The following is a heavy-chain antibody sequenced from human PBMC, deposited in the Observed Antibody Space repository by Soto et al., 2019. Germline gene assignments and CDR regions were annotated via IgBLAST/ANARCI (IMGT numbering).Heavy chain of an antibody. D-gene: IGHD3-3*01. CDR3: ARGFVNDDLWSGDYSWFDP. V-gene: IGHV4-61*01. J-gene: IGHJ5*02. CDR1: GGSVSSGSYY. CDR2: ISDSGST. Sequence: QVQLQESGPTLVKPSETLSLTCTVSGGSVSSGSYYWSWIRQPPGKRLEWIGYISDSGSTNYNPSLKMRGSITVDTSSKQFSMQLTSVTAADTAVYHCARGFVNDDLWSGDYSWFDPWGQGTLVTVSS.